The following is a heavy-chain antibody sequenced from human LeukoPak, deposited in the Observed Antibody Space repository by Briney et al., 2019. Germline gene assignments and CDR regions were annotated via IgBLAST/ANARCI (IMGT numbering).Heavy chain of an antibody. CDR3: ANLLIAVAGTGWFDP. J-gene: IGHJ5*02. CDR1: GFTFSSYA. CDR2: ISGSGGST. V-gene: IGHV3-23*01. Sequence: GGSLRLSCAASGFTFSSYAMSWVRRAPGKGLEWVSAISGSGGSTYYADSVKGRFTISRDNSKNTLYLQMNSLRAEDTAVYYCANLLIAVAGTGWFDPWGQGNLVTVSS. D-gene: IGHD6-19*01.